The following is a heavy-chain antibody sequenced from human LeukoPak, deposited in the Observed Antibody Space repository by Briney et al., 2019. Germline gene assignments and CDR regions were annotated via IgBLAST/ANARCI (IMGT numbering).Heavy chain of an antibody. V-gene: IGHV1-2*02. CDR1: GYTFTGYY. J-gene: IGHJ5*02. Sequence: GASVKVSCKASGYTFTGYYMHWVRQAPGQGLEWMGWINPNSGGTNYAQKFQGRVTMTMDTSISTAYMELSRLRSDDTAVYYCARDSGYDFWSGYGANWFDPWGQGTLVTVSS. CDR2: INPNSGGT. D-gene: IGHD3-3*01. CDR3: ARDSGYDFWSGYGANWFDP.